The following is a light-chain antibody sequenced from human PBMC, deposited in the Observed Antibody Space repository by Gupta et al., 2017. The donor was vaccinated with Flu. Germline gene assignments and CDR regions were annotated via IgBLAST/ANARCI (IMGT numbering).Light chain of an antibody. Sequence: AGQSQPYSVSNNFQVLSGLTTSVNSNNVGNQGAAGLQHHQGHPPKVLSDRNNNRPSGISERFSASRSGNTASPTITGLQPEDDADYYCSAWESSLNEAVFGGGTKVTVL. CDR1: SNNVGNQG. V-gene: IGLV10-54*04. J-gene: IGLJ3*02. CDR3: SAWESSLNEAV. CDR2: RNN.